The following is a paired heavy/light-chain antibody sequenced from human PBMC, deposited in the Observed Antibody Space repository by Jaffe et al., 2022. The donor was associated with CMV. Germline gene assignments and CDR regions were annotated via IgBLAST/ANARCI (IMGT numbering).Light chain of an antibody. CDR1: SSDVGGYNY. CDR2: HVS. J-gene: IGLJ1*01. V-gene: IGLV2-8*01. CDR3: TSYAGSTNVYV. Sequence: QSALTQPPSASGSPGQSVTISCTGTSSDVGGYNYVSWYQQHPGRAPKLMIYHVSERPSGVPDRFSGSKSGNTASLTVSGLQAEDEADYYCTSYAGSTNVYVFGGGTRVTVL.
Heavy chain of an antibody. D-gene: IGHD2-2*01. CDR2: IYYSGSS. Sequence: QLQLQESGPGLVKPSETLSLTCTVSGGSISHSRDYWGWIRQPPEKGLEWIGNIYYSGSSYYNATLKSRVTISIDTSKNQFSLKVNSVTAADTAVYYCVRPRDYAFDDWGQGTMVTVSS. J-gene: IGHJ4*02. CDR1: GGSISHSRDY. V-gene: IGHV4-39*01. CDR3: VRPRDYAFDD.